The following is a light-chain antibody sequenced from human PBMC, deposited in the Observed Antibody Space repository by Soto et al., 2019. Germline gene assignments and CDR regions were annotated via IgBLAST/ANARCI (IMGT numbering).Light chain of an antibody. Sequence: EIVLTQSPATLSLSPGERATLSCRASQSVGSNLAWYQQKPGQALSLLIYDASHRASGIPARFSGSGSETDFTLTISSLEPEDFAVYCCQQRANWPPLVYTFGQGTKLEIK. CDR1: QSVGSN. CDR2: DAS. CDR3: QQRANWPPLVYT. J-gene: IGKJ2*01. V-gene: IGKV3-11*01.